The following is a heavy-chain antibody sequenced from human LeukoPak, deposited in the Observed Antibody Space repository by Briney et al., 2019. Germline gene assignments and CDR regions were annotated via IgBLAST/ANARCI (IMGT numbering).Heavy chain of an antibody. CDR3: ARGQYSSGWEPYYYYYMDV. CDR1: GGTFSSYA. J-gene: IGHJ6*03. V-gene: IGHV1-69*13. Sequence: GASVKVSCKASGGTFSSYAISWVRQAPGQGLEWMGGIIPIFGSANYAQKFQGRVTITADESTSTAYMELSSLRSEDTAVYYCARGQYSSGWEPYYYYYMDVWGKGTTVTISS. D-gene: IGHD6-19*01. CDR2: IIPIFGSA.